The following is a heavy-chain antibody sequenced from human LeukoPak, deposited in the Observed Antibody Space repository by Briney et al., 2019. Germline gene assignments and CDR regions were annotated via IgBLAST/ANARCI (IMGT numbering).Heavy chain of an antibody. J-gene: IGHJ3*02. V-gene: IGHV1-69*13. CDR2: IIPIFGTA. D-gene: IGHD5-18*01. Sequence: SVKVSCKASGGTFSSYAISWVRQAPGQGLEWMGGIIPIFGTANYAQKFQGRVTITADESTSTAYMELSSLRSEDTAVYYCARGDTAIIRDAFDTWGQGTMVTVSS. CDR1: GGTFSSYA. CDR3: ARGDTAIIRDAFDT.